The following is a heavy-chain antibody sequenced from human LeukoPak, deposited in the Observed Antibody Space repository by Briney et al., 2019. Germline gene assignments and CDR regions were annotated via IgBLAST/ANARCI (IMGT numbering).Heavy chain of an antibody. J-gene: IGHJ5*02. CDR1: GGSFGSFY. V-gene: IGHV4-4*07. Sequence: SETLSLTCTASGGSFGSFYWSWIRQPAGKGLEWIGRINSSGNTRYNPSLQSRVTVSVDTSKNQFSLNLRSVTAADTAVYYCATSTIFGMDSNYFGPWGPGTLVTVSS. CDR3: ATSTIFGMDSNYFGP. CDR2: INSSGNT. D-gene: IGHD3-3*01.